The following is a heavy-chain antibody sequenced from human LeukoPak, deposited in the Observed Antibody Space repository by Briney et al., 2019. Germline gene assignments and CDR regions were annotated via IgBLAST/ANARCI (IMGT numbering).Heavy chain of an antibody. CDR3: ARTYCRGGSCHFDY. J-gene: IGHJ4*02. V-gene: IGHV4-59*08. Sequence: PSETLSLTCTVSGGSISSYYWSWIRQSPGKGLEWIGYIYYSGSTDSNPSLKSRVTISVDTSKNQISLKLSSVTAADTAVYYCARTYCRGGSCHFDYWGQGTLVTVSS. CDR1: GGSISSYY. D-gene: IGHD2-15*01. CDR2: IYYSGST.